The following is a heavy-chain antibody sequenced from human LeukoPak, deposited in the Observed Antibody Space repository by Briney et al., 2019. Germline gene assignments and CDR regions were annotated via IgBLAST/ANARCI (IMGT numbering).Heavy chain of an antibody. CDR1: GFTFKTYW. CDR2: ISSDGSNT. Sequence: GGSLRLSCAASGFTFKTYWMHWVRQAPGRGPVLVSRISSDGSNTRYADSVKGRFTVSRDNARNTLYLQMNSLRAEDTAVYYCARDWGGSGPTSHDYWGQGTLVTVSS. J-gene: IGHJ4*02. V-gene: IGHV3-74*01. CDR3: ARDWGGSGPTSHDY. D-gene: IGHD3-16*01.